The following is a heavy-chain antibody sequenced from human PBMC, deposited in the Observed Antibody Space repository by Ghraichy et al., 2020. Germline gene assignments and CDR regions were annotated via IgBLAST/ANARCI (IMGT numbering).Heavy chain of an antibody. V-gene: IGHV3-30-3*01. CDR3: AKAQIVLVTDPLDH. CDR1: GFTFSSYA. J-gene: IGHJ4*02. D-gene: IGHD2-21*02. CDR2: ISYDGSDK. Sequence: GGSLRLSCAASGFTFSSYAMHWVRQVPGKGLEWVGTISYDGSDKYYADSVKGRLTISRDNSKNTLDLQINSLRAEDTAVYYCAKAQIVLVTDPLDHWGQGTLVSVSS.